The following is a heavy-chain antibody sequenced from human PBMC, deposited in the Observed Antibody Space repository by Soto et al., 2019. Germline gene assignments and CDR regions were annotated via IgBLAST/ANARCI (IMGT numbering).Heavy chain of an antibody. V-gene: IGHV1-3*01. J-gene: IGHJ4*02. CDR1: GYDFGSYV. D-gene: IGHD3-3*01. Sequence: ASVKVSCKASGYDFGSYVLHWVRQAPGQSLEWMGCINAGNGNTKNSQIFQGRVTFTRDISANTAFMELSSLRSEDTAVYYCAPRYYDFWSGYYGNDYWGQGTLVTVSS. CDR3: APRYYDFWSGYYGNDY. CDR2: INAGNGNT.